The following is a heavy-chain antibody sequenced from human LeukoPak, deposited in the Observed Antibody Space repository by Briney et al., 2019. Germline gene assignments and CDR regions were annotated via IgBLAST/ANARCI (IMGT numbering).Heavy chain of an antibody. J-gene: IGHJ4*02. CDR1: GFTFSSYA. CDR2: ISGSGGST. V-gene: IGHV3-23*01. CDR3: AKDQSRITSIGVNDY. D-gene: IGHD5-24*01. Sequence: PGGSLRLSCAASGFTFSSYAMSWVRQAPGKGLEWVSAISGSGGSTYYADSVKGRFTISRDNSKNTLYLQMNSLRAEDTAVYYCAKDQSRITSIGVNDYWGQGTLVTVSS.